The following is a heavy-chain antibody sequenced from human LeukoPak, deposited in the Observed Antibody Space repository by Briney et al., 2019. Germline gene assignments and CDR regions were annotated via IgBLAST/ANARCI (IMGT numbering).Heavy chain of an antibody. Sequence: SETLSLTCTVSGGSISSYYWSWIRQPPGKGLEWIGYIYYSGSTNYNPSLKSRVTISVDTSKNQFSLKLSSVTAADTAVYYCARAEEEELDIWGQGTMVTVSS. CDR3: ARAEEEELDI. D-gene: IGHD1-1*01. CDR1: GGSISSYY. V-gene: IGHV4-59*01. CDR2: IYYSGST. J-gene: IGHJ3*02.